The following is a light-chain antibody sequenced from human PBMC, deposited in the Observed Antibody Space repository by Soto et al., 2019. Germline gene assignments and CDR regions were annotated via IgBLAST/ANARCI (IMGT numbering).Light chain of an antibody. V-gene: IGLV2-14*01. CDR2: EVS. CDR3: FSYTSSSTYV. CDR1: SSDVGGYNY. Sequence: QSALTQPASVSGSPGQSITISCTGTSSDVGGYNYVSWYQQHPGRTPKLIIYEVSNRPPGISNRFSGSKSGNTASLTISGLQAEDEADYYCFSYTSSSTYVFGIGTKLTVL. J-gene: IGLJ1*01.